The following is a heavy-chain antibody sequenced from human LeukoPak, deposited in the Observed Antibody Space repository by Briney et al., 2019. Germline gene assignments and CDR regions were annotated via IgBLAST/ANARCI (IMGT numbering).Heavy chain of an antibody. CDR2: INPSGSST. J-gene: IGHJ6*03. D-gene: IGHD4-17*01. Sequence: ASVKVSCKASGYSFTSHYMHWVRQAPGQGLEWMGLINPSGSSTLYAQKFQGRVTMTRDMSTTTDYMELSSLRAEDTAVYYCARDGATVTTRRYYYMDVWGKGTTVTVSS. CDR3: ARDGATVTTRRYYYMDV. CDR1: GYSFTSHY. V-gene: IGHV1-46*01.